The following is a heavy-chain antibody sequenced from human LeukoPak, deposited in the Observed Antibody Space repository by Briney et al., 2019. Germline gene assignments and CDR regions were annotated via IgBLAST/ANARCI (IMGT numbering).Heavy chain of an antibody. J-gene: IGHJ4*02. CDR3: AKGNRLTAMGDYFDY. V-gene: IGHV3-48*01. D-gene: IGHD5-18*01. CDR2: ISSSSSTI. Sequence: PGGSLRLSCAASGFTFSSYSMNWVRQAPGKGLEWVSYISSSSSTIYYADSVKGRFTISRDNAKNSLYLQMNSLRAEDTAVYYCAKGNRLTAMGDYFDYWGQGTLVTVSS. CDR1: GFTFSSYS.